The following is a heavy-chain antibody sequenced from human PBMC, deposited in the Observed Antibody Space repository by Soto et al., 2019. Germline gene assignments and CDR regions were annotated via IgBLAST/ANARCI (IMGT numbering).Heavy chain of an antibody. D-gene: IGHD1-26*01. CDR1: GGSLTSNDG. V-gene: IGHV4-4*02. Sequence: QVQLQESGPGLVKPSWTLSLTCAVSGGSLTSNDGWTWFRKPQGKGLVWVGQIHHSGSTFYNQSLRSRITVSINVSENHFSLHLDSATAAGTALDYCDRSTVGDDCHFWGQGTMVTVSS. CDR2: IHHSGST. J-gene: IGHJ3*01. CDR3: DRSTVGDDCHF.